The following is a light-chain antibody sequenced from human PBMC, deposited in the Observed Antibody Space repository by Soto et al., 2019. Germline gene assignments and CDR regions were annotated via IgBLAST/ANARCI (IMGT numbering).Light chain of an antibody. Sequence: QPVLTQPPSASGSPGQSVTISCTGTSSDVGGYNYVSWYQQHPGKAPKLMIYEVSKRPSGVPDRFSGSKSGNTASLTVSGLQAEDEADYYCSSYAGSNNLGVFGTGTQLTVL. V-gene: IGLV2-8*01. CDR1: SSDVGGYNY. J-gene: IGLJ1*01. CDR3: SSYAGSNNLGV. CDR2: EVS.